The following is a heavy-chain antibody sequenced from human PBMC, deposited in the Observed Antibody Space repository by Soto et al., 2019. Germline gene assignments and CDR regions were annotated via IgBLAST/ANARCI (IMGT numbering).Heavy chain of an antibody. D-gene: IGHD2-2*01. CDR3: TRDWRGYCSSTSCSPHYRFDY. V-gene: IGHV3-49*03. CDR2: IRSKAYGGTT. CDR1: GFTFGDYA. Sequence: GGSLRLSCTASGFTFGDYAMSWFRQAPGKGLEWVGFIRSKAYGGTTEYAASVKGRFTISRDDSKSIAYLQMNSLKTEDTAVYYCTRDWRGYCSSTSCSPHYRFDYWGQGTLVTVSS. J-gene: IGHJ4*02.